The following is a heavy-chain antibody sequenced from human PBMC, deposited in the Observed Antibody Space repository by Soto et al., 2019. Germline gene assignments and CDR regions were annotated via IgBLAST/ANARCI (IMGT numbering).Heavy chain of an antibody. V-gene: IGHV4-61*08. J-gene: IGHJ4*02. CDR2: IHPRGPT. CDR1: GASVSSEAYY. D-gene: IGHD6-25*01. Sequence: QVQLQESGPGLVKPSETLSLTCIVSGASVSSEAYYWTWSRQSPGKGLEWIGYIHPRGPTEYNPYLQSRVTISLDKSKNQVSLRVTSVTAADTAVFFCARLPDISGWTFDYWGKGALVTVSS. CDR3: ARLPDISGWTFDY.